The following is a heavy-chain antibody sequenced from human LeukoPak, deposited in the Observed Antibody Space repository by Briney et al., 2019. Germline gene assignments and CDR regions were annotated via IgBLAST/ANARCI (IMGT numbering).Heavy chain of an antibody. CDR2: ISSSSSYI. Sequence: GGSLRLSCAASGFTFSSYSMNWVRQAPGKGLEWVASISSSSSYIYYADSVKGRFTISRDNAKNSLYLQMNSLRSEDTAVYYCARHPVPYSSSSINPYYYYYMDVWGKGTTVTVSS. CDR1: GFTFSSYS. V-gene: IGHV3-21*04. CDR3: ARHPVPYSSSSINPYYYYYMDV. D-gene: IGHD6-6*01. J-gene: IGHJ6*03.